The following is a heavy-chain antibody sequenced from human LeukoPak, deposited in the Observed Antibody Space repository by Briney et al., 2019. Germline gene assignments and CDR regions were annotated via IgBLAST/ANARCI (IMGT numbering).Heavy chain of an antibody. Sequence: GGSLRLSCAASGFTFSSYWMSWVRQAPGKGLEWVSSISSSSSYIYYADSVKGRFAISRDNAKNSLYLQMNSLRAEDTAVYYCARALNTELDYGDYDAGDYYYYYGMDVWGQGTTVTVSS. CDR1: GFTFSSYW. D-gene: IGHD4-17*01. V-gene: IGHV3-21*01. CDR2: ISSSSSYI. CDR3: ARALNTELDYGDYDAGDYYYYYGMDV. J-gene: IGHJ6*02.